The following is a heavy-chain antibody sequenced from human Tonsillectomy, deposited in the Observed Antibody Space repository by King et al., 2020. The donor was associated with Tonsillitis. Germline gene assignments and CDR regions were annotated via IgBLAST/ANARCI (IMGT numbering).Heavy chain of an antibody. J-gene: IGHJ4*02. CDR2: IWSDGTNK. D-gene: IGHD6-19*01. V-gene: IGHV3-33*08. Sequence: VQLVEFGGVVVQSGRSRRLSCAASGFTLSNYGMHWVRQAPGKGLEWVALIWSDGTNKYSTDSVKGRFTISSDNSKNILYLQMHNLTADHSAVYSCVRRGDSVAVATDFDYWGQGTLVTVSS. CDR1: GFTLSNYG. CDR3: VRRGDSVAVATDFDY.